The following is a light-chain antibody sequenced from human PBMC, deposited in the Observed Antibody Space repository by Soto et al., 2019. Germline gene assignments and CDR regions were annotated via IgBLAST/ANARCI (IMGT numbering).Light chain of an antibody. CDR3: QHHSVWPT. CDR1: QSVYTS. Sequence: DIVLTQSPATLSLSPGERATLSCRASQSVYTSLALYQQNSGQAPSLHISGASNRATGISVRFSGSGTGTDFTLTISGLKPEDVAVYYCQHHSVWPTFGHGTKVEIK. J-gene: IGKJ1*01. V-gene: IGKV3-11*01. CDR2: GAS.